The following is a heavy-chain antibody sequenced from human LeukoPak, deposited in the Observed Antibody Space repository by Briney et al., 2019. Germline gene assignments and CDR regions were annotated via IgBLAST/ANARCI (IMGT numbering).Heavy chain of an antibody. CDR3: ARSGHSSGWYDY. D-gene: IGHD6-19*01. V-gene: IGHV3-23*01. Sequence: DSVKGRFTFSRDNSKNTLYLQTNSLRAEDTAVYYCARSGHSSGWYDYWGQGTLLTASS. J-gene: IGHJ4*02.